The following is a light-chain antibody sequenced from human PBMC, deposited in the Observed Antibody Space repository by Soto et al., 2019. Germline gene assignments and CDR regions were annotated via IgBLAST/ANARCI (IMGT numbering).Light chain of an antibody. V-gene: IGKV3-20*01. J-gene: IGKJ5*01. CDR1: QSVSGSY. CDR2: SAS. Sequence: VLTQSPGTLSLSPGGRVTLSCRASQSVSGSYLAWYQHKPGQAPRLLIYSASIRATGVPDRFSGSGSGTDFTLTITRLEPEDFAVYFCHQYGGSPITFGQGTRLEIK. CDR3: HQYGGSPIT.